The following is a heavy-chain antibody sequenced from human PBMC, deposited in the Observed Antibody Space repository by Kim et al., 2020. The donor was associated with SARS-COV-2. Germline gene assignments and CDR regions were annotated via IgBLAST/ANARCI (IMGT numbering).Heavy chain of an antibody. Sequence: ASVKVSCKASGYTFTSYDINWVRQATGQGLEWMGWMNPNSGNTGYAQKFQGRVTMTRNTSISTAYMELSSLRSEDTAVYYCARVPAAGTIFGVDIKRYYGMDVWGQGTTVTVSS. CDR3: ARVPAAGTIFGVDIKRYYGMDV. CDR1: GYTFTSYD. J-gene: IGHJ6*02. CDR2: MNPNSGNT. D-gene: IGHD3-3*01. V-gene: IGHV1-8*01.